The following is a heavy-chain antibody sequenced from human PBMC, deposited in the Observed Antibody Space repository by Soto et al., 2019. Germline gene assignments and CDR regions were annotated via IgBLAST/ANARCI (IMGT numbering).Heavy chain of an antibody. Sequence: GGSLRLSCAASVFTFNSYGMQWVRQGPGNGLEWVAFISYDSTKTYYADSVKGRFTISRDNSNSALYVQMNSLTGEDTAVYYCARTRSAWSDFHYYSLDVWGQGTTVTVSS. D-gene: IGHD1-26*01. CDR2: ISYDSTKT. CDR1: VFTFNSYG. CDR3: ARTRSAWSDFHYYSLDV. V-gene: IGHV3-30*03. J-gene: IGHJ6*02.